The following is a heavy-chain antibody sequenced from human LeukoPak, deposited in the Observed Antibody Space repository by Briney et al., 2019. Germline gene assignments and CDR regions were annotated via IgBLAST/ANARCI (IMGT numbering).Heavy chain of an antibody. J-gene: IGHJ4*02. D-gene: IGHD3-10*01. CDR3: ARDSTYYYDSGSSGPHYFDN. CDR2: ISSGGTDE. V-gene: IGHV3-30*01. Sequence: GGSLRLSCAASGFTFSTYAMHWVRQAPGKGLEWVSLISSGGTDEYCADSVKGRFTISRDNSKNTLYLQLNSLRAEDTAVYYCARDSTYYYDSGSSGPHYFDNWGQGTLVTVSS. CDR1: GFTFSTYA.